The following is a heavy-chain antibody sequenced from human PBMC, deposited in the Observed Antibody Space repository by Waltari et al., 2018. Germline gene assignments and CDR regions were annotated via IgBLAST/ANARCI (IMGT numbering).Heavy chain of an antibody. D-gene: IGHD3-10*01. J-gene: IGHJ4*02. CDR1: GGSFSGYY. V-gene: IGHV4-34*01. CDR2: INHSGST. CDR3: ARRPMVLNYCFDY. Sequence: QVQLQQWGAGLLKPSETLSLTCAVYGGSFSGYYWSWIRQPPGKGLEWIGEINHSGSTNYNPSLKSRVTISVDTSKNQFSLKLSSVTAADTAVYYCARRPMVLNYCFDYWGQGTLVTVSS.